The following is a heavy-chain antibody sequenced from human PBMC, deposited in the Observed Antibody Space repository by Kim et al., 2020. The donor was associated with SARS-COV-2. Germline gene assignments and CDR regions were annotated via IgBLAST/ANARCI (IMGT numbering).Heavy chain of an antibody. CDR3: ARVGGYVWGSYRWDV. CDR1: GGSISSYY. D-gene: IGHD3-16*02. Sequence: SETLSLTCTVSGGSISSYYWSWIRQPPGKGLEWIGYIYYSGSTNYNPSLKSRVTISVDTSKNQFSLKLSSVTAADTAVYYCARVGGYVWGSYRWDVWGQGTTVTVSS. J-gene: IGHJ6*02. CDR2: IYYSGST. V-gene: IGHV4-59*01.